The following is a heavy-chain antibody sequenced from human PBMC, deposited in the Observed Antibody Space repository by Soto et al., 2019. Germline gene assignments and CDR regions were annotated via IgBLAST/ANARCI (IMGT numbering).Heavy chain of an antibody. Sequence: PSETLSLTFGVSGYSISSIYYWVWIRQPPGKGLEWIGSIHHSGNTCYNPSLKIRVSITIDTTKNQFSLKLSSVTAADTAVYYCARRGCDSTLCPYYFVSWGPGTLVTVSS. CDR2: IHHSGNT. V-gene: IGHV4-38-2*01. D-gene: IGHD2-21*01. J-gene: IGHJ4*02. CDR3: ARRGCDSTLCPYYFVS. CDR1: GYSISSIYY.